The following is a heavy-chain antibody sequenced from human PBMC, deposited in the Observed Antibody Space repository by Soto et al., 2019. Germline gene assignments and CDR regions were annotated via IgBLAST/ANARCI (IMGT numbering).Heavy chain of an antibody. CDR1: GLSFRNYW. CDR2: INTDGTYT. D-gene: IGHD1-20*01. CDR3: AGFGYDWNGWD. V-gene: IGHV3-74*01. J-gene: IGHJ4*02. Sequence: EMQLVESWGGLVQPGGSLRLSCVASGLSFRNYWVHWVRQAPGKGLEWVSRINTDGTYTSNADPVKGRFTISRDNAKNTLYLQMNSLRVEDTAVYFCAGFGYDWNGWDWGPGTLVTVSS.